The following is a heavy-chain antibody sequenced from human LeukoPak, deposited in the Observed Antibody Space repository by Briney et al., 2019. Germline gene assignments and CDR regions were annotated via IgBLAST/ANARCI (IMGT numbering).Heavy chain of an antibody. Sequence: VASVKVSCKASGYKFTKFYTHWVRQAPGQGLEWMGMINPRDISASYAQKFQGRVTMTRDMSTNTVYMELSSLRSEDTAVYYCARDPLDSSGYFVPFDYWGQGTLVTVSS. V-gene: IGHV1-46*01. CDR2: INPRDISA. CDR3: ARDPLDSSGYFVPFDY. J-gene: IGHJ4*02. D-gene: IGHD3-22*01. CDR1: GYKFTKFY.